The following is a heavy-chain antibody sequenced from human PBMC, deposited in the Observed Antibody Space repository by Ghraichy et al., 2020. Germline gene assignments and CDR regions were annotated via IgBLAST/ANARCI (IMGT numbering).Heavy chain of an antibody. CDR2: ISWDGGST. CDR3: AKNGPPDAISYYYYYMDV. J-gene: IGHJ6*03. CDR1: GFTFDDYA. V-gene: IGHV3-43D*03. D-gene: IGHD2-2*01. Sequence: GGSLRLSCAASGFTFDDYAMHWVRQAPGKGLEWVSLISWDGGSTYYADSVKGRFTISRDNSKNSLYLQMNSLRAEDTALYYCAKNGPPDAISYYYYYMDVWGRGTTVTVSS.